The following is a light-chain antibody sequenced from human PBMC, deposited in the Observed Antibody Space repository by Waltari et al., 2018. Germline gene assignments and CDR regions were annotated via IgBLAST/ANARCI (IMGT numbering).Light chain of an antibody. Sequence: SYELTQPPSVSVSPGQTASITCSGNKLGDKYACWYHQKPGQSPVLVIYQDRKRPSGIPERFSGSNSGNTATLTISGTQAMDEADYYCQAWDNSTAVFGGGTKLTVL. V-gene: IGLV3-1*01. CDR1: KLGDKY. CDR2: QDR. CDR3: QAWDNSTAV. J-gene: IGLJ2*01.